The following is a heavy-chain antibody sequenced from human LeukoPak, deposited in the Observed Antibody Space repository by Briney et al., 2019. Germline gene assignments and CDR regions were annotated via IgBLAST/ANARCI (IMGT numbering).Heavy chain of an antibody. J-gene: IGHJ4*02. D-gene: IGHD3-22*01. CDR2: IRHDGSNI. CDR1: GFTFSNYA. CDR3: AKGAPKSPYYYDTSVYSPPKY. V-gene: IGHV3-30*02. Sequence: GGSLRLSCAASGFTFSNYAMHWVRQAPGKGLEWVAFIRHDGSNIYYGDSVKGRFTISRDNSKNSLYLQMNSLTIEDTALYYCAKGAPKSPYYYDTSVYSPPKYWGQGTLVTVSS.